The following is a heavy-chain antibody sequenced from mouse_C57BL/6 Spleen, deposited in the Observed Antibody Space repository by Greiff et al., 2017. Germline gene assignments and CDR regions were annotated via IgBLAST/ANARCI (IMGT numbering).Heavy chain of an antibody. Sequence: EVQLQQSGAELVRPGASVKLSCTASGFNIKDDYMHWVKQRPEQGLEWIGWIDPENGDTEYASKFQGKATITADTSSNTAYLQLSSLTSEDTAVYYCTFYDGYHYAMDYWGQGTSVTVSS. CDR3: TFYDGYHYAMDY. D-gene: IGHD2-3*01. CDR1: GFNIKDDY. CDR2: IDPENGDT. J-gene: IGHJ4*01. V-gene: IGHV14-4*01.